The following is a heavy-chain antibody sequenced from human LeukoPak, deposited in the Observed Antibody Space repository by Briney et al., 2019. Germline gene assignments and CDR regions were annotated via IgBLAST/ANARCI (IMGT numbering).Heavy chain of an antibody. CDR1: GYTFTSYA. CDR2: INTNTGNP. Sequence: ASVKVSCKASGYTFTSYAMNWVRQAPGQGLEWMGWINTNTGNPTYAQGFTGRFVFSLDTSVSTAYLQISSLTAEDTAVYYCARVASGSYRKWVYYFDYWGQGTLVTVSS. V-gene: IGHV7-4-1*02. J-gene: IGHJ4*02. CDR3: ARVASGSYRKWVYYFDY. D-gene: IGHD1-26*01.